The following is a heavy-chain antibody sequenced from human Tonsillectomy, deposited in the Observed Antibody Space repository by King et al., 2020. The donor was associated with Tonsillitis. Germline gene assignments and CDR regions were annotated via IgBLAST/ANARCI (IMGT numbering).Heavy chain of an antibody. D-gene: IGHD2-15*01. V-gene: IGHV1-69*01. CDR3: ARDEGCSGGSCYVYFDY. Sequence: AQLVQSGAEVKKPGSSVKVSCKASGGTFSSYAISWVRQAPGQGLEWMGGIIPIFGTANYAQKFQGRVTITADESTSTAYMELSSLRSEDTAVYYCARDEGCSGGSCYVYFDYWGQRTLVTVSS. J-gene: IGHJ4*02. CDR1: GGTFSSYA. CDR2: IIPIFGTA.